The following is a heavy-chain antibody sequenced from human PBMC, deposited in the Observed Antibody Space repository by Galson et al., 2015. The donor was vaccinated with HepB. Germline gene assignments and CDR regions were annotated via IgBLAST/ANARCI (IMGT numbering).Heavy chain of an antibody. D-gene: IGHD6-13*01. Sequence: SVKVSCKASGGTFSSYAISWVRQAPGQGLEWMGGIIPIFGTANYAQKFQGRVTITADESTSTAYMELSSLRSEDTAVYYCARIHVGQQLVPSYWYFDLWGRGTLVTVSS. CDR3: ARIHVGQQLVPSYWYFDL. CDR1: GGTFSSYA. J-gene: IGHJ2*01. V-gene: IGHV1-69*13. CDR2: IIPIFGTA.